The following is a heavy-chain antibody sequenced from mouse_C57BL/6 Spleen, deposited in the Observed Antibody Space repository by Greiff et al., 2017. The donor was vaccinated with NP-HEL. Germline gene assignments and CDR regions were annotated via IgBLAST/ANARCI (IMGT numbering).Heavy chain of an antibody. CDR3: ARRGSGQLTAMDY. V-gene: IGHV1-19*01. Sequence: VQLQQSGPVLVKPGASVKMSCKASGYTFTDYYMNWVKQSHGKSLEWIGVINPYNGGTSYNQKFKGKATLTVDKSSSTAYMELNSLTSEDSAVYYCARRGSGQLTAMDYWGQGTPVTVSS. D-gene: IGHD3-2*02. J-gene: IGHJ4*01. CDR2: INPYNGGT. CDR1: GYTFTDYY.